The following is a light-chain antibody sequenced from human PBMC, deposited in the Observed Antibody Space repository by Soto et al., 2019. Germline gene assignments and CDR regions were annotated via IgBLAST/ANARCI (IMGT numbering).Light chain of an antibody. CDR2: GAS. J-gene: IGKJ5*01. CDR1: QSVSSSY. Sequence: EIRLKQSPGTVSLSPGERATLSCRASQSVSSSYLAWYQQKPGQAPRLLIYGASSRATGTPDRFSGSGSGTDFSLTIRGLKPEDFAVYYCQQYRMSPNTFGQGTRLEI. CDR3: QQYRMSPNT. V-gene: IGKV3-20*01.